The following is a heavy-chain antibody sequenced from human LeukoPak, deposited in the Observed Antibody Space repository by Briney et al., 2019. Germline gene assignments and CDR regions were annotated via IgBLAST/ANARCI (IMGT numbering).Heavy chain of an antibody. D-gene: IGHD3-3*01. CDR1: GFTLSNYD. Sequence: GRSLRLSCTASGFTLSNYDTHWVRQAPGKGLEWVAVISYDGTNKYYADSAKGRFTISRDNSKSTLYLQMNSLRAEDTAVYYCTKENDFVYWGQGTLVAVSS. CDR2: ISYDGTNK. V-gene: IGHV3-30*18. J-gene: IGHJ4*02. CDR3: TKENDFVY.